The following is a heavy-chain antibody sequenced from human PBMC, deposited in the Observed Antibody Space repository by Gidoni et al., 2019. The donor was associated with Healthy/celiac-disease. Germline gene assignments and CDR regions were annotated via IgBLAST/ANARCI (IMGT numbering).Heavy chain of an antibody. CDR2: IDPSDSYT. CDR3: ARPNRIRYYYYGMDV. V-gene: IGHV5-10-1*01. J-gene: IGHJ6*02. CDR1: GYSFTSYW. D-gene: IGHD1-20*01. Sequence: EVQLVQSGAEVKKPGESLRISCKGSGYSFTSYWISWVRQMPGKGLEWMGRIDPSDSYTNYSPSFQGHVTISADKSISTAYLQWSSLKASDTAMYYCARPNRIRYYYYGMDVWGQGTTVTVSS.